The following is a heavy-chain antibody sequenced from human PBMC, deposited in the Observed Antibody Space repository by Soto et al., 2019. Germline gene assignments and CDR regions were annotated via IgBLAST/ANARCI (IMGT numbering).Heavy chain of an antibody. CDR1: EFTCRGYG. D-gene: IGHD1-26*01. CDR3: AIRGSRSDSDY. CDR2: ISGSGGST. V-gene: IGHV3-23*01. J-gene: IGHJ4*01. Sequence: GGSLRLRYGASEFTCRGYGGSGITKAPVKGVEWVSAISGSGGSTYYAASVKGRFTISRDNSKNTLYLQMNSLRAEDTVQYYGAIRGSRSDSDYWGHGTLVPVSS.